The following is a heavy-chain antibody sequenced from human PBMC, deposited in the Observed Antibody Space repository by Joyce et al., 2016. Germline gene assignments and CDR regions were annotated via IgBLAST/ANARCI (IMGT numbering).Heavy chain of an antibody. V-gene: IGHV3-30*03. J-gene: IGHJ4*02. CDR2: ISYDGSNK. CDR3: ARALGWDSNSCHDY. Sequence: QVQLVESGGGVVQPGRSLRISCAASGFTFSNYGMHWVRQAPGKGLEWVAVISYDGSNKYYVDSVKGRFTISRDNSKNTLYLQMNSLRPEDTAVYYCARALGWDSNSCHDYWGQGTLVTVSS. D-gene: IGHD6-13*01. CDR1: GFTFSNYG.